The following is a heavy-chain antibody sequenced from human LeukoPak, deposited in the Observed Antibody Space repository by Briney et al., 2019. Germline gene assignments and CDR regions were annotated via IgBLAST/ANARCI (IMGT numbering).Heavy chain of an antibody. J-gene: IGHJ4*02. V-gene: IGHV3-7*04. Sequence: GGSLRLSCAASGFTFSNYWMSWVRQAPGKGLEWVANIKQDGSEKYYVPSVRGRFAISRDNAQNSPYLQMDSLRAEDTAASYCTRDEHKYYSDSSGRFDYWGQGTLVTVSS. CDR1: GFTFSNYW. CDR3: TRDEHKYYSDSSGRFDY. CDR2: IKQDGSEK. D-gene: IGHD3-22*01.